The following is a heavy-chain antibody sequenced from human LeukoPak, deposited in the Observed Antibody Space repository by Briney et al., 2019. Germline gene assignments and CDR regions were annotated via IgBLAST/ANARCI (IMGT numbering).Heavy chain of an antibody. V-gene: IGHV4-59*01. J-gene: IGHJ4*02. CDR3: ARNSGYFDY. Sequence: SETLSLTCTVSGGSISSYYWSWIRQPPGKGLEWIGYMYYSGSTNYNPSLKSRVTVSVDTSKNQFSLKLSSVTAADTAVYYCARNSGYFDYWGQGTLVTVSS. CDR2: MYYSGST. D-gene: IGHD4-23*01. CDR1: GGSISSYY.